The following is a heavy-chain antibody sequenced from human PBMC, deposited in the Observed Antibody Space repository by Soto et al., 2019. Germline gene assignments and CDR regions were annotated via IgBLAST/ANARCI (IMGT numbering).Heavy chain of an antibody. D-gene: IGHD1-26*01. Sequence: SETLSLTCTVSGGSISSSSYYWGWIRQPPGKGLEWIGSIYYSGSTYYNPSLKSRVTISVDTSKNQFSLKLSSVTAADTAVYYCARLSKGDSGSYYAFDIWGQGTMVTVSS. CDR2: IYYSGST. CDR3: ARLSKGDSGSYYAFDI. V-gene: IGHV4-39*01. J-gene: IGHJ3*02. CDR1: GGSISSSSYY.